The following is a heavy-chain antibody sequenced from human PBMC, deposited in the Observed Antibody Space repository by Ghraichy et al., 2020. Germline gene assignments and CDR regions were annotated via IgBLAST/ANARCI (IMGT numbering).Heavy chain of an antibody. CDR3: TTEPQTTVVIQDNYYYYYMDV. CDR1: GFTFSNAW. V-gene: IGHV3-15*01. Sequence: GGSLRLSCAASGFTFSNAWMSWVRQAPGKGLEWVGRIKSKTDGGTTDYAAPVKGRFTISRDDSKNTLYLQMNSLKTEDTAVYYCTTEPQTTVVIQDNYYYYYMDVWGKGTTVTVSS. CDR2: IKSKTDGGTT. J-gene: IGHJ6*03. D-gene: IGHD4-23*01.